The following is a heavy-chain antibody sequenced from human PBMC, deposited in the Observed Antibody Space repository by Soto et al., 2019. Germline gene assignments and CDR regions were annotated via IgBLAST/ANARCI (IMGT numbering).Heavy chain of an antibody. CDR3: ARAPIAAAGTGWFDP. Sequence: QVQLQESGPGLVKPSGTLSLTCAVSGGSISSSNWWSWVRQPPGKGLEWIGEIYHSGSTNYNPSLNSRVTISVDKSKNQFSLKLSSVTAADTAVYYCARAPIAAAGTGWFDPWGQGTLVTVSS. CDR2: IYHSGST. D-gene: IGHD6-13*01. CDR1: GGSISSSNW. V-gene: IGHV4-4*02. J-gene: IGHJ5*02.